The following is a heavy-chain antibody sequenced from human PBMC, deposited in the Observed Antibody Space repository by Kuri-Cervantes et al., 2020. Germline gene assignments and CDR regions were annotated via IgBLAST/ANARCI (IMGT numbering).Heavy chain of an antibody. CDR2: VTNSGNT. J-gene: IGHJ6*03. Sequence: GGSLRLSCAASGFTVSSYGVSWVRQPPGKGLEWVSGVTNSGNTYYTDSVKGRFTISRDNSKNTLYLQMNSLRAEDTAVYYCAKGTTTSIAARLGYYYYMDVWGKGTTVTVSS. D-gene: IGHD6-6*01. CDR1: GFTVSSYG. CDR3: AKGTTTSIAARLGYYYYMDV. V-gene: IGHV3-23*01.